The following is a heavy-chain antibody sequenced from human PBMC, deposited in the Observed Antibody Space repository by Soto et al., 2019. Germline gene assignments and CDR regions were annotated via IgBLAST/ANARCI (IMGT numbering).Heavy chain of an antibody. CDR3: ARTSLSLPARRRFGYFDY. CDR1: GGSIRSSSYY. V-gene: IGHV4-39*07. J-gene: IGHJ4*02. CDR2: IYYSGST. Sequence: PSETLSLTCPVSGGSIRSSSYYWGWIRQPPGKGLEWIGNIYYSGSTYYNPSLKSRVTISVDTSKNQFSLKLSSVTAADTAVYYCARTSLSLPARRRFGYFDYWGQGTLVTVSS. D-gene: IGHD6-6*01.